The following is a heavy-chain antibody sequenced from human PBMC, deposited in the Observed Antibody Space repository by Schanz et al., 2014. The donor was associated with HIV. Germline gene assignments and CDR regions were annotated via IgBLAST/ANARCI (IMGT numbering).Heavy chain of an antibody. V-gene: IGHV3-23*01. J-gene: IGHJ6*02. CDR1: GFGLSGYG. Sequence: EVQLLESGGGLVQPGGSLRLSCAASGFGLSGYGMNWVRQAPGKGLEWVSAISGSGGSTYYADSVKGRFTISRDNSKNTLYLQMNSLRAEDTAVYYCARDLKYDFWSGYYYYYGMDVWGQGTTVTVSS. CDR2: ISGSGGST. CDR3: ARDLKYDFWSGYYYYYGMDV. D-gene: IGHD3-3*01.